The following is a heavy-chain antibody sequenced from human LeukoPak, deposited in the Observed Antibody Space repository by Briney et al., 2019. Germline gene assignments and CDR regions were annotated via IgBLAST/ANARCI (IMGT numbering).Heavy chain of an antibody. D-gene: IGHD4-17*01. V-gene: IGHV2-70*11. Sequence: SGPALVKPTQTLTLTCTFSGFSLSTSGMCVSWIRQPPGKALEWLARIDWDDDKYYSTSLKTRLTISKDTSKNQVVLTMTNMDPVDTATYYCARIADYGDYPAFDYWGQGTLVTVSS. CDR2: IDWDDDK. CDR1: GFSLSTSGMC. CDR3: ARIADYGDYPAFDY. J-gene: IGHJ4*02.